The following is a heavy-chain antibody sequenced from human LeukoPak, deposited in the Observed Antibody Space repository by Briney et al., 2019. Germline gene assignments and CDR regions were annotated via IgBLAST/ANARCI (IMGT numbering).Heavy chain of an antibody. D-gene: IGHD5-12*01. V-gene: IGHV4-4*07. J-gene: IGHJ6*03. Sequence: PSETLSLTCSVSGGSMNTYYWSWIRQPAGAGLELIGRIYSSGGTYYNPSLKSRVTVSIDTSRNQFSLNLSSVTAADTAVYYCARGGADAYDVYYLDVWGTGTTVTVSS. CDR1: GGSMNTYY. CDR2: IYSSGGT. CDR3: ARGGADAYDVYYLDV.